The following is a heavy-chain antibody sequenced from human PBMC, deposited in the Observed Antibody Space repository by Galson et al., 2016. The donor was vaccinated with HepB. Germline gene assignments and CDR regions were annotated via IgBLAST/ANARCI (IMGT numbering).Heavy chain of an antibody. CDR3: ARDRGPYFYDSTGYYYGMDV. CDR2: IYYTGRR. CDR1: GDSVSSGTYY. V-gene: IGHV4-61*01. Sequence: ETLSLTCTVFGDSVSSGTYYWSWIRQPPGKGLEWIGYIYYTGRRSYNPSLKSRVTITVDTSENQISLKLGSVTAADTAVYFCARDRGPYFYDSTGYYYGMDVWGRGTTVTVSS. J-gene: IGHJ6*02. D-gene: IGHD3-22*01.